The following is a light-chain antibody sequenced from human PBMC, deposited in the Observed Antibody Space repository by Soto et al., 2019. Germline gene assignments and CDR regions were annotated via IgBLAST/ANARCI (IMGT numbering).Light chain of an antibody. CDR3: QSSDSSTHWV. V-gene: IGLV6-57*01. J-gene: IGLJ3*02. Sequence: NFMLTQPHSVSESPGKTVIISCTRSGGSIASNYVQWYQQRPGSSPNTVIYEGKQRPSGVPDRFSASIDSSSNSASLTISGLKTEDEADYYCQSSDSSTHWVFGGGTKLTVL. CDR1: GGSIASNY. CDR2: EGK.